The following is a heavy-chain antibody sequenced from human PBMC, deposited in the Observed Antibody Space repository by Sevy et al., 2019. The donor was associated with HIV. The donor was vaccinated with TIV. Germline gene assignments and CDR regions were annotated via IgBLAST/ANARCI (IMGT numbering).Heavy chain of an antibody. CDR2: IYTSGST. Sequence: SETLSLTCTVSGGSISSYCWSWIRQPAGKGLEWIGRIYTSGSTNYNPSLKSRVTMSVDTSKNQFSLKLSSVTAADTAVYYCAGDRSSGNMDVWGKGTTVTVSS. CDR1: GGSISSYC. D-gene: IGHD6-6*01. CDR3: AGDRSSGNMDV. J-gene: IGHJ6*03. V-gene: IGHV4-4*07.